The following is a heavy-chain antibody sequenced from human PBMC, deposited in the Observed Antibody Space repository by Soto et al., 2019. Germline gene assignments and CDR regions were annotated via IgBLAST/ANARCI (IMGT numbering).Heavy chain of an antibody. Sequence: GGSLRLSCAASGFTFSSYSMNWVRQAPGKGLEWVSSISSSSSYIYYADSVKGRFTISRDNAKNSLYLQMNSLRAEDTAVYYCARFFVGQYDFWSGYYSDYWGQGTLVTVSS. J-gene: IGHJ4*02. D-gene: IGHD3-3*01. CDR1: GFTFSSYS. V-gene: IGHV3-21*01. CDR2: ISSSSSYI. CDR3: ARFFVGQYDFWSGYYSDY.